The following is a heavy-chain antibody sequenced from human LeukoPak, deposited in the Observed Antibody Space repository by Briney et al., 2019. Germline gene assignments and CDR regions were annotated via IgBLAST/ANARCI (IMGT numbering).Heavy chain of an antibody. CDR1: GFTVSNSY. CDR3: ARDRPDYDILTGYRYYYGMDV. J-gene: IGHJ6*02. Sequence: GGSLRLSCAASGFTVSNSYMSWVRQAPGKGLEWVSVIYSGDIGGYTYYADSVKGRFTISRDNFKNTVYLQMNSLRAEDTAVYYCARDRPDYDILTGYRYYYGMDVWGQGTTVTVSS. CDR2: IYSGDIGGYT. V-gene: IGHV3-66*01. D-gene: IGHD3-9*01.